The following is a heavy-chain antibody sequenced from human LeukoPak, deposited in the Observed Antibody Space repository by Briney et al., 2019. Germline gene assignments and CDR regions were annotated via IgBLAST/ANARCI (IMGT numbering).Heavy chain of an antibody. V-gene: IGHV3-23*01. D-gene: IGHD2-15*01. CDR2: ITNGGGDI. CDR1: GFTFSASA. J-gene: IGHJ4*02. Sequence: PGGSLRLSCAASGFTFSASAMSWVRQTPGKRLEWVSCITNGGGDIKYADSVRGRFTISRDNSKNALYLQMTSLRAEDTAVYYCATYRGRGSPFDFWGQGTQVTVSS. CDR3: ATYRGRGSPFDF.